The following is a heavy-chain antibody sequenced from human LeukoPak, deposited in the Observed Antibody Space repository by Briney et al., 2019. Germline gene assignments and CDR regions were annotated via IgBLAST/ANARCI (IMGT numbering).Heavy chain of an antibody. CDR1: GLTVSSSY. D-gene: IGHD6-19*01. CDR3: AKWGSSGWFYYFDY. V-gene: IGHV3-53*01. Sequence: GGSLRLSCAASGLTVSSSYMSWVRQAPGKGLEWVSIIYNDGSTYYPDSVKGRFTISRDNSENTLSLQMSSLRAEDTAVYYCAKWGSSGWFYYFDYWGQGTLVTVSS. CDR2: IYNDGST. J-gene: IGHJ4*02.